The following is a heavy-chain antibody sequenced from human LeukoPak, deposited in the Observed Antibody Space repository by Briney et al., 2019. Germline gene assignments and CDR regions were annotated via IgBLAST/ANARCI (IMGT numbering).Heavy chain of an antibody. CDR1: GGSISSYY. CDR2: IYYSGTT. CDR3: ARVTIFGGRFDP. Sequence: PSETLSLTCTVSGGSISSYYWSWIRQPPGKGLEWIGYIYYSGTTYYNPSLQSRLTISVDTSKNEFFLSLNSVTAADTAVYYCARVTIFGGRFDPWGQGTLVTVSS. V-gene: IGHV4-59*08. J-gene: IGHJ5*02. D-gene: IGHD3-3*01.